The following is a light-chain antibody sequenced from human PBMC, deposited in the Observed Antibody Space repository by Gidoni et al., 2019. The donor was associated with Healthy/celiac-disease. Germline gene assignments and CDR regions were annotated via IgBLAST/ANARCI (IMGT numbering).Light chain of an antibody. CDR2: WAT. V-gene: IGKV4-1*01. Sequence: DIVMTQSPDSLAVSLGERATINCKSSQSVLYSSNNKNYLAWYHQKPGQPPKLLISWATTRESGVPDRFSGSGSGTDLTLTISRLQAEDVAVYYCQQYYSTLFTFGGGTKVEIK. J-gene: IGKJ4*01. CDR3: QQYYSTLFT. CDR1: QSVLYSSNNKNY.